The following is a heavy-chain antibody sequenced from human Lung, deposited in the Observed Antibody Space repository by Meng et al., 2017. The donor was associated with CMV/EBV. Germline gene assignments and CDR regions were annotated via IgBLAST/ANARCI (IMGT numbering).Heavy chain of an antibody. V-gene: IGHV3-53*01. J-gene: IGHJ4*02. Sequence: GESLKISCAASGFTVSSNYMSWVRQAPGKGLEWVSVIYSGGSTYYADSVKGRFTISRDNSKNTLYLQMNSLRAEDTAVYYCASTPQRRTTYNDYWGQGTXVNGAS. CDR2: IYSGGST. D-gene: IGHD2/OR15-2a*01. CDR1: GFTVSSNY. CDR3: ASTPQRRTTYNDY.